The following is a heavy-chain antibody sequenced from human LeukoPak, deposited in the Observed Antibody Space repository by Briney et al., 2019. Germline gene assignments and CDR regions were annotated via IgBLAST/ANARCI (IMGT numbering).Heavy chain of an antibody. CDR3: ARNNHCSSTSCYRGGNWFDP. Sequence: ASVKVSCKVSGYTLTELSMHWVRQAPGKGLEWMGGFDPEDGETIYAQKLQGRVTMTTDTSTSTAYMELRSLRSDDTAVYYCARNNHCSSTSCYRGGNWFDPWGQGTLVTVSS. CDR1: GYTLTELS. CDR2: FDPEDGET. D-gene: IGHD2-2*01. V-gene: IGHV1-24*01. J-gene: IGHJ5*02.